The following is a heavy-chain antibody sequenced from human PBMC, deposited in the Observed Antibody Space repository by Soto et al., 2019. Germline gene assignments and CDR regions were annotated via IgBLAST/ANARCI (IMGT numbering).Heavy chain of an antibody. V-gene: IGHV1-18*01. CDR3: ARDLIVVVPAAIYYYYYGMDV. J-gene: IGHJ6*02. D-gene: IGHD2-2*01. CDR2: ISAYNGNT. Sequence: AAVKVACKASGYTVTSYGISWVRQTPGQGLEGMGWISAYNGNTNYAQKLQGRVTMTTDTSTSTAYMELRSLRSDDTAVYYCARDLIVVVPAAIYYYYYGMDVWGQGTTVTVS. CDR1: GYTVTSYG.